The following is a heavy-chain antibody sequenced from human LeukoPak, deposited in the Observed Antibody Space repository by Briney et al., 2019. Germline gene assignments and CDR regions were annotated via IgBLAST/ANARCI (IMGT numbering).Heavy chain of an antibody. CDR1: GFTFSSYA. CDR2: INDSGGST. Sequence: GGSLILSCAAAGFTFSSYAMTWGRQAPGKGVEGVSSINDSGGSTYYADSVKGRFTISRDNSKNTLYLQMNSPRAEDTAVYYCAKREYNFWSGYFFWGQGTLVTVSS. J-gene: IGHJ4*02. D-gene: IGHD3-3*01. V-gene: IGHV3-23*01. CDR3: AKREYNFWSGYFF.